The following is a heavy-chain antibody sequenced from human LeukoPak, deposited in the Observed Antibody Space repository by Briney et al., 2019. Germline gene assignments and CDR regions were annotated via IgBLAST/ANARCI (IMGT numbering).Heavy chain of an antibody. CDR3: AKGLRKLIVGSAEYYFDY. J-gene: IGHJ4*02. Sequence: GGSLRLSCAASGFTFSSYAMSWVRQAPGKGLEWVSATSGSGGSTYYADSVKGRFTISRDNSKNTLYLQMNSLRAEDTAVYYCAKGLRKLIVGSAEYYFDYWGQGTLVTVSS. CDR1: GFTFSSYA. CDR2: TSGSGGST. D-gene: IGHD1-26*01. V-gene: IGHV3-23*01.